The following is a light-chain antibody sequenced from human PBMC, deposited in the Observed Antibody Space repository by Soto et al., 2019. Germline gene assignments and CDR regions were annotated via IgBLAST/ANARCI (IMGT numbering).Light chain of an antibody. J-gene: IGKJ5*01. CDR2: DAS. Sequence: DIQMTQSPSSLSASVGDRVTITCQASQDIRTYLNWYQQKPGKAPKLLIYDASHLETGVPSRFSGSGGGTDFTLSISSVQPEDFATYFCQQSYMDPITFGQGTRLEIK. CDR1: QDIRTY. CDR3: QQSYMDPIT. V-gene: IGKV1-33*01.